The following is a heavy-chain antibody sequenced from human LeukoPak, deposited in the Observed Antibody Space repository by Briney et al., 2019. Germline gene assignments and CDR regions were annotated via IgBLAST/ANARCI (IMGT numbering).Heavy chain of an antibody. D-gene: IGHD4-17*01. J-gene: IGHJ4*02. CDR3: ARDDYGDYDYFDY. CDR1: GFTFGTYA. V-gene: IGHV3-23*01. Sequence: GGSLRLSCAASGFTFGTYAMSWVRQGPGKGLEWVSAISGIGTYTYYADSVKGRFTISRDNSKNTLYLQMNSLRAEDTAVYYCARDDYGDYDYFDYWGQGTLVTVSS. CDR2: ISGIGTYT.